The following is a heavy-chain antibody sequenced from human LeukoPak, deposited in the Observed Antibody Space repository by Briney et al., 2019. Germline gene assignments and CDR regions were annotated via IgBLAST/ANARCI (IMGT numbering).Heavy chain of an antibody. CDR1: GGSMSSSTYC. J-gene: IGHJ4*02. Sequence: SETLSLTCTVSGGSMSSSTYCWGWIRQPPGKGLEWIVSIYHSGSTYYNPSLKSRVTISVDTSKNQFSLKLSSVTAADTAVYYCARHLGIQLWFLDYWGQGTLVTVSS. V-gene: IGHV4-39*01. CDR2: IYHSGST. D-gene: IGHD5-18*01. CDR3: ARHLGIQLWFLDY.